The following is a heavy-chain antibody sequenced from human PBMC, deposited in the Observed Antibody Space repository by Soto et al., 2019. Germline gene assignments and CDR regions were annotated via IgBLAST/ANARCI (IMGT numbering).Heavy chain of an antibody. D-gene: IGHD3-10*01. V-gene: IGHV3-66*01. CDR2: IYSGGST. J-gene: IGHJ4*02. CDR1: GFTVSNSY. CDR3: ARCDGSATYCFFFAY. Sequence: EVQVVESGGGLVQSGGSLTLSCAASGFTVSNSYMSWVRQAPGKGLEWVSAIYSGGSTYYADSVKGRFTISRDNSRNTLYLQMNSLRAADTAVYCCARCDGSATYCFFFAYWGQGTPVTVSS.